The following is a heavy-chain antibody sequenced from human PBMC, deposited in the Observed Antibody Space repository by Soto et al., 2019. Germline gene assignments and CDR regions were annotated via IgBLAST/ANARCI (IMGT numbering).Heavy chain of an antibody. CDR1: GGSISSSSYY. Sequence: PSETLSLTCTVSGGSISSSSYYWGWIRQPPGKGLEWIGSIYYSGSTYYNPSPKSRVTISVDTSKNQFSLKLSSVTAADTAVYYCARHSEQWPSSHFDYWGQGTLVTVSS. CDR2: IYYSGST. V-gene: IGHV4-39*01. CDR3: ARHSEQWPSSHFDY. D-gene: IGHD6-19*01. J-gene: IGHJ4*02.